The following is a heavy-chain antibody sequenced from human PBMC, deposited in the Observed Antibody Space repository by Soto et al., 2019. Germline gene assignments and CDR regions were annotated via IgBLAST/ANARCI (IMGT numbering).Heavy chain of an antibody. CDR1: GYTFTGYH. V-gene: IGHV1-2*02. D-gene: IGHD1-1*01. J-gene: IGHJ5*02. CDR3: ARDLSPAEENWNDAYNYFDP. Sequence: QVQLVQSGPDVKKPGASVKVSCKASGYTFTGYHMHWVRQAPGQGLEWMGWINPNSGGTNYAQKFQGRVTMTRDTSISTAYMELSRLRSDDTAVYYCARDLSPAEENWNDAYNYFDPWGQETLVTVSS. CDR2: INPNSGGT.